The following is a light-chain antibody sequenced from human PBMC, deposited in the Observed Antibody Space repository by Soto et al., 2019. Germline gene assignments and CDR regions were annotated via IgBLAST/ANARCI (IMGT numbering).Light chain of an antibody. CDR3: QQSYSAPPT. CDR1: QSISTS. V-gene: IGKV1-39*01. CDR2: AAS. Sequence: DIQMTQSPSSLSASVGDRVTITCRASQSISTSLIWYQQKLGKAPNLLIYAASSLQSGHPSRFSGSGSGTNFTLTISSLKPEDFAPYYCQQSYSAPPTFGPATKVEI. J-gene: IGKJ1*01.